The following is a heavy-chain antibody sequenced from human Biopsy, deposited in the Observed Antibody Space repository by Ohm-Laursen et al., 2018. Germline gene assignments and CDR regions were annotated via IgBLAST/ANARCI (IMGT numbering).Heavy chain of an antibody. CDR1: GGTFSNYG. J-gene: IGHJ1*01. D-gene: IGHD3-9*01. CDR2: NIPILGTG. Sequence: SVKVSCKAPGGTFSNYGVNWVRQAPGQGLEWLGGNIPILGTGNYAQKFQDRVTVAADTSTSSATMELRSLRSDDTAVYYCATKLTGYFHHWGQGTLVIVSS. V-gene: IGHV1-69*06. CDR3: ATKLTGYFHH.